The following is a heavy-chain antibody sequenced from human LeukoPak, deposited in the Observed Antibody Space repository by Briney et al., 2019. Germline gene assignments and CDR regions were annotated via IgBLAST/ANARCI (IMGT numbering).Heavy chain of an antibody. CDR2: INPNSGGT. D-gene: IGHD5-18*01. J-gene: IGHJ1*01. Sequence: GASVKGSCKASGYTFTGYYMHWVRQAPGQGLEWMGWINPNSGGTNYAQKFQGRATMTRGTSITTAYMELSRLTSDDTAVYYCARTRGGYSYGYPGYFQHWGQGTLVTVSS. V-gene: IGHV1-2*02. CDR1: GYTFTGYY. CDR3: ARTRGGYSYGYPGYFQH.